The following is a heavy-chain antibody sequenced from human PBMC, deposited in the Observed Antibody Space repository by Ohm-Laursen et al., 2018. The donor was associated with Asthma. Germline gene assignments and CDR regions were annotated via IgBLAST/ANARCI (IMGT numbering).Heavy chain of an antibody. CDR3: ARDYPNYYDSSGYYYFGYYYYGMDV. V-gene: IGHV1-18*04. CDR1: GYTFTNYG. J-gene: IGHJ6*02. CDR2: ISAYNGNT. Sequence: ASVKVSCKASGYTFTNYGFSWVRQAPGQGLEWMAWISAYNGNTNYAPKFQDRVTMTTDTSTSTAYMELRGLRSEDTAVYYCARDYPNYYDSSGYYYFGYYYYGMDVWGQGTTVTVSS. D-gene: IGHD3-22*01.